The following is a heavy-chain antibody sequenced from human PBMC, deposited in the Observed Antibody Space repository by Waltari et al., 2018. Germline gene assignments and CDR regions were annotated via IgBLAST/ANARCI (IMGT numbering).Heavy chain of an antibody. Sequence: EVQVVKSGGDLVQPGGSLRLSCVASGFTFSSYDMNWVRQAPGKGLEWVSYISNSGDTMYYADSVKGRFTSSRDNAKNSLFLQMNSLRAEDTAVYFCARPSTEHYYYYYYMDVWGKGTTVTVS. CDR3: ARPSTEHYYYYYYMDV. J-gene: IGHJ6*03. CDR1: GFTFSSYD. CDR2: ISNSGDTM. V-gene: IGHV3-48*03.